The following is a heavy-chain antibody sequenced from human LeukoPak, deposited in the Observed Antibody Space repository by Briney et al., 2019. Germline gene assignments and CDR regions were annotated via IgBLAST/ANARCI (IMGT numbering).Heavy chain of an antibody. J-gene: IGHJ3*02. D-gene: IGHD1-14*01. V-gene: IGHV3-48*02. CDR2: ISSSSSTL. Sequence: GGSLRLSCAASGXTFSSYSMNWVRQAPGKGLEWVSYISSSSSTLYYAHSVKGRFTISRVNAKNSLYLQMNSLRDEDTAVYYCARETPDAFDIWGQGTLVTVS. CDR1: GXTFSSYS. CDR3: ARETPDAFDI.